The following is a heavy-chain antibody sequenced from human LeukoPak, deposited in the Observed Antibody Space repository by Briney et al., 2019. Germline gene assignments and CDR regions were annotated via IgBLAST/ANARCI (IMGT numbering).Heavy chain of an antibody. V-gene: IGHV1-8*01. Sequence: ASVKVSCKASGYTFASYDINWVRQATGQGLEWMGWMNPNSGNTSYAQKFQGRVTMTRNTSISTAYMELSSLRSEDTAVYYCARFSYGSGSYYEYYYYGMDVWGQGTTVTVSS. J-gene: IGHJ6*02. CDR1: GYTFASYD. CDR3: ARFSYGSGSYYEYYYYGMDV. CDR2: MNPNSGNT. D-gene: IGHD3-10*01.